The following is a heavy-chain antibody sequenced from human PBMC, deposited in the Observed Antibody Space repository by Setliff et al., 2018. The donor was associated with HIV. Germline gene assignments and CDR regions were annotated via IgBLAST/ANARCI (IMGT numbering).Heavy chain of an antibody. CDR1: NGSISSSRYF. J-gene: IGHJ4*02. CDR2: IFYSGST. Sequence: SETLSLTSTVSNGSISSSRYFWGWIRQPPGKGLEGIGNIFYSGSTYYNPSLKSRVLISVDTSKNQFSLKLTSVTAADTAVYYCARRGIIAGTTDFWGQGTPVTVSS. CDR3: ARRGIIAGTTDF. V-gene: IGHV4-39*01. D-gene: IGHD1-7*01.